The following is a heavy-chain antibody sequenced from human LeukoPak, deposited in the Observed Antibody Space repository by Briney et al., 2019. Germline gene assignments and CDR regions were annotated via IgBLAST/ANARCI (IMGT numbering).Heavy chain of an antibody. CDR1: GGSISSSNYY. Sequence: SETLSLTCSVSGGSISSSNYYWGWIRQPPGKGREWIGIIYYSGSTSYNPSLKSRVTISIDTSKNQFSLKLTSVTAADTAVYYCAGPLLTYYSDSSAYSWGQGTLVTVSS. D-gene: IGHD3-22*01. CDR2: IYYSGST. V-gene: IGHV4-39*01. CDR3: AGPLLTYYSDSSAYS. J-gene: IGHJ4*02.